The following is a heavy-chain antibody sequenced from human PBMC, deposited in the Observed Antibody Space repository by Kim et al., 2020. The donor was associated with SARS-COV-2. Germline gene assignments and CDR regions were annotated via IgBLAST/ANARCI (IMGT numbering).Heavy chain of an antibody. J-gene: IGHJ6*02. CDR3: ARDYSNYVDYYGMDV. CDR2: IWYDGSNK. V-gene: IGHV3-33*01. CDR1: GFTFSSYG. D-gene: IGHD4-4*01. Sequence: GGSLRLSCAASGFTFSSYGMHWVRQAPGKGLEWVAVIWYDGSNKYYADSVKGRFTISRDNSKNTLYLQMNSLRAEDTAVYYCARDYSNYVDYYGMDVWGQGTTVTVSS.